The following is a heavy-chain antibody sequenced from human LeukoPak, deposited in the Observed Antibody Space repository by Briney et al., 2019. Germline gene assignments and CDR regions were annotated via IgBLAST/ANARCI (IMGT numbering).Heavy chain of an antibody. CDR3: ARENGHFDY. D-gene: IGHD2-8*01. V-gene: IGHV3-33*01. CDR1: GFTLSSYG. CDR2: IWYDGSNK. J-gene: IGHJ4*02. Sequence: GGSLRLSCAASGFTLSSYGMHWVRQAPGKGLEWVAVIWYDGSNKEYADSVKGRFTISRDNSKNTLYLEMNSLRAEDTAVYYCARENGHFDYWGQGTLVTVSS.